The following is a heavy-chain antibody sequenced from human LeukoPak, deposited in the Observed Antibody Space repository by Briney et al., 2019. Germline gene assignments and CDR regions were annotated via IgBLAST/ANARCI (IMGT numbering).Heavy chain of an antibody. CDR2: ISSSSSYI. V-gene: IGHV3-21*01. Sequence: GGSLRLSCAASGFTFSSYSMNWVRQAPGKGLEWVSSISSSSSYIYYADSVKGRFTISRDDAKNSLYLQMNSLRAEDTAVYYCARDLSYSSPSLGYWGQGTLVTVSS. CDR1: GFTFSSYS. J-gene: IGHJ4*02. D-gene: IGHD6-13*01. CDR3: ARDLSYSSPSLGY.